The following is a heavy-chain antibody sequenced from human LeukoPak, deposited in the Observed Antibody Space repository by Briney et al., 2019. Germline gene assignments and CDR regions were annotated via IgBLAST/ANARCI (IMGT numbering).Heavy chain of an antibody. V-gene: IGHV5-51*01. CDR2: IYPGDSDT. CDR3: ARREYSSSSGPHDAFDI. D-gene: IGHD6-6*01. CDR1: GYSFTSYW. J-gene: IGHJ3*02. Sequence: GESLKISCKGSGYSFTSYWIAWVRQIPGKGLGWMGIIYPGDSDTRYSPSFQGQVTISADKSLSTAYLQWSSLKASDTAMYYCARREYSSSSGPHDAFDIWGQGTMVTVSS.